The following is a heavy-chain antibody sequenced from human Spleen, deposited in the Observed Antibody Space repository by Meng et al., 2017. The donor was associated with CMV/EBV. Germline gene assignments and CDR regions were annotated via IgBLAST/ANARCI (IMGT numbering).Heavy chain of an antibody. J-gene: IGHJ4*02. Sequence: GESLKISCAASGFTFDDYAMHWFRQAPGKGLEWVSLISWDGHTSYYAASVKGRFTISRDNAKNSLYLQMNSLRAEDTAVYYCARAPLARGYSYGTWYYFDYWGQGTLVTVSS. D-gene: IGHD5-18*01. V-gene: IGHV3-43D*04. CDR1: GFTFDDYA. CDR3: ARAPLARGYSYGTWYYFDY. CDR2: ISWDGHTS.